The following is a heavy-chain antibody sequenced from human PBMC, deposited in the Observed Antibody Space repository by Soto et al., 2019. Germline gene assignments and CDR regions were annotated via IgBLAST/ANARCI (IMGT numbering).Heavy chain of an antibody. CDR3: AREQMGYDSSGYYHNWFDP. D-gene: IGHD3-22*01. V-gene: IGHV4-30-2*01. CDR1: GGSISSGGYS. Sequence: LSLTCAVSGGSISSGGYSWSWIRQPPGKGLEWIGYIYHSGSTYYNPSLKSRVTISVDRSKNQFSLKLSSVTAADTAVYYCAREQMGYDSSGYYHNWFDPWGQGTLVTVSS. CDR2: IYHSGST. J-gene: IGHJ5*02.